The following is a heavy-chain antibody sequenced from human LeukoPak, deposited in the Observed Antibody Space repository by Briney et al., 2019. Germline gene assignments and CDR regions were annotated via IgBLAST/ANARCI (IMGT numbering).Heavy chain of an antibody. D-gene: IGHD6-13*01. Sequence: GGSLRLSCAASGLAFSDHWMNWVRQAPGKGLEWVSYISPSSSSIYYADSVKGRFTISRDNAKNSLFLQMSSLRDEDTAVYYCARAAYSSSPDYWGQGTLVTVSS. CDR2: ISPSSSSI. V-gene: IGHV3-48*02. CDR3: ARAAYSSSPDY. J-gene: IGHJ4*02. CDR1: GLAFSDHW.